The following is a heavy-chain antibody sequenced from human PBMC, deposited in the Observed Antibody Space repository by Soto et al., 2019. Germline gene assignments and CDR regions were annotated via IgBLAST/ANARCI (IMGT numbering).Heavy chain of an antibody. D-gene: IGHD2-8*01. CDR1: GYTLTELS. CDR2: FDPEDGET. Sequence: ASVKVSCKVSGYTLTELSMHWVRQAPGKGLEWMGGFDPEDGETIYAQKFQGRVTMTTDTSTSTAYMELRSLRSDDTAVYYCARELVYNWFDPWGQGTLVTVSS. CDR3: ARELVYNWFDP. V-gene: IGHV1-24*01. J-gene: IGHJ5*02.